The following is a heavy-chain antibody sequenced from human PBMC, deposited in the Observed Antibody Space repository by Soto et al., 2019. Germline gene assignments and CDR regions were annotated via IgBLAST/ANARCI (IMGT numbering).Heavy chain of an antibody. CDR2: VYYTGTT. CDR3: ARDTVLTGMFDF. D-gene: IGHD4-17*01. V-gene: IGHV4-59*01. CDR1: GGSTGSYH. J-gene: IGHJ4*02. Sequence: PSETLSLTCTVSGGSTGSYHWSWVRQPPGKGLEWIASVYYTGTTNYNPSLGSRVTISIDAPGNRFSMEITSVTAADTAIYYCARDTVLTGMFDFWGQGTLVTVSS.